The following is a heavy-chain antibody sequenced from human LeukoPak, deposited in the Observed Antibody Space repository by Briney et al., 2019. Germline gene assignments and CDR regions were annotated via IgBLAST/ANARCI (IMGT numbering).Heavy chain of an antibody. D-gene: IGHD6-13*01. V-gene: IGHV4-4*07. CDR1: GGSISSYY. J-gene: IGHJ4*02. Sequence: SETLSLTCTVSGGSISSYYWSWIRQPAGKGLEWIVRIYTSGSTNYNPSLKSRVTMSVDTSKNQFSLKLSSVTAADTAVYYCARSGFIAAAVKAFDYWGQGTLVTVSS. CDR3: ARSGFIAAAVKAFDY. CDR2: IYTSGST.